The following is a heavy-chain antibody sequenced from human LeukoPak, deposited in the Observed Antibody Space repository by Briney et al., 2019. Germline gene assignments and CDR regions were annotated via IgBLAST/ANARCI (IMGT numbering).Heavy chain of an antibody. Sequence: GGSLRLSCAASGFTFDDYAMHWVRQAPGKGLGWVSGISWNSGSIGYADSVKGRFTISRDNAKNSLYLQMNSLRAEDTALYYCAKDTQWLVRGHFDYWGQGTLVTVSS. CDR3: AKDTQWLVRGHFDY. CDR1: GFTFDDYA. V-gene: IGHV3-9*01. D-gene: IGHD6-19*01. CDR2: ISWNSGSI. J-gene: IGHJ4*02.